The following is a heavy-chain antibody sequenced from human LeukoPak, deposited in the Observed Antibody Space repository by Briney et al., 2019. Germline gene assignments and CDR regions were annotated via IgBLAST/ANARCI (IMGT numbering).Heavy chain of an antibody. CDR3: ATSFIYYGSGSYLGMDV. D-gene: IGHD3-10*01. CDR2: FDPEDGET. V-gene: IGHV1-24*01. Sequence: ASVKVSCKVSGYTLTGLSMHWVRQAPGKGLEWMGGFDPEDGETIYAQKFQGRVTMTEDTSTDTAYMELSSLRSEDTAVYYCATSFIYYGSGSYLGMDVWGQGTTVTVSS. J-gene: IGHJ6*02. CDR1: GYTLTGLS.